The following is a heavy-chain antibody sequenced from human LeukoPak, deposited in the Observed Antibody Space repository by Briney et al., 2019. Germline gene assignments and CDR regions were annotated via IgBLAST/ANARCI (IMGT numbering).Heavy chain of an antibody. J-gene: IGHJ4*02. CDR3: ARDSHYSSAPSDY. D-gene: IGHD2-15*01. V-gene: IGHV5-51*01. Sequence: GESLKISCKGSGYSFTKYWIGWVRQMPGKGLEWMGIIYPDDSDTRYSPSFQGQVTISADKSISTAYLQWSSLKASDTAMYYCARDSHYSSAPSDYWGQGTLVTVSS. CDR1: GYSFTKYW. CDR2: IYPDDSDT.